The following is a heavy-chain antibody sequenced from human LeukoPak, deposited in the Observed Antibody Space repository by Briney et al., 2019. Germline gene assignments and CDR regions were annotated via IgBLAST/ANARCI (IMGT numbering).Heavy chain of an antibody. CDR1: GGSISDYY. V-gene: IGHV4-59*01. Sequence: SETLSLTCTVSGGSISDYYWTWIRQPPEKGLEWIGYIHSIGGTNYNPSLKSRVTISVDTSKNQSSLKLSSVTAADTAFYYCARGHDYYYSGRQSWFDPWGQGTLVTVSS. CDR2: IHSIGGT. CDR3: ARGHDYYYSGRQSWFDP. D-gene: IGHD3-10*01. J-gene: IGHJ5*02.